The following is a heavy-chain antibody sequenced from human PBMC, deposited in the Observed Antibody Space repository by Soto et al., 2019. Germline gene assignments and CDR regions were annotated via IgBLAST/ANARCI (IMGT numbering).Heavy chain of an antibody. CDR1: GYSFTSYW. D-gene: IGHD6-19*01. CDR3: ARHAGGRYTWFDP. Sequence: EVQLVQSGAEVKKPGESLRISCKGSGYSFTSYWISWVRQMPGKGLEWMGRIDPSDSYTNYSPSFQGHVTISADKSISTAYLQWRSLKASETAMYYCARHAGGRYTWFDPWGQGTLVTVSS. CDR2: IDPSDSYT. V-gene: IGHV5-10-1*01. J-gene: IGHJ5*02.